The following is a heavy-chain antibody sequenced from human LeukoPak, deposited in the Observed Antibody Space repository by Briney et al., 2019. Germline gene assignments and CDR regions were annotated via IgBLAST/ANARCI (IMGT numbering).Heavy chain of an antibody. V-gene: IGHV3-30*18. CDR2: ISYDGSTK. CDR3: VKGDYGGNSMLDY. Sequence: GGSLSLSCAASGWSFSSYGMSWVRQPPGKGLEWVAVISYDGSTKYYADSTNGRSTFSRTNSNKSLYLQMTRTSAEDTAVYCCVKGDYGGNSMLDYWGQGTPVTVSS. CDR1: GWSFSSYG. D-gene: IGHD4-23*01. J-gene: IGHJ4*02.